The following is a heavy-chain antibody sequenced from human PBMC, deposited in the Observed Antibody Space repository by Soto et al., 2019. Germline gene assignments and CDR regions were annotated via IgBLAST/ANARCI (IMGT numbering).Heavy chain of an antibody. Sequence: SVKVSCKASGGTFSSYAISWVRQAPGQGLEWMGGIIPIFGTANYAQKFQGRVTITADESTSTAYMELSSLRSEDTAVYYCAREGGRKQQLALSWGQGTLVAVSS. V-gene: IGHV1-69*13. D-gene: IGHD6-13*01. CDR1: GGTFSSYA. CDR3: AREGGRKQQLALS. CDR2: IIPIFGTA. J-gene: IGHJ5*02.